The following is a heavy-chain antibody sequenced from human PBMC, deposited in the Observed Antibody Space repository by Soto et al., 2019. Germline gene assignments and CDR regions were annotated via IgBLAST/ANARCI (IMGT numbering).Heavy chain of an antibody. CDR1: GDSVRRGDYS. V-gene: IGHV4-61*08. CDR3: ARVKNEISDILTGYHLIDS. Sequence: QVQLQESGPGLVKPSETLSLTCTVSGDSVRRGDYSWNWIRQAPGKGLEWIGFIYNSGRTNYNPSLKSRVTISVDTSKNHFSLNLSSVTAADTAVYYCARVKNEISDILTGYHLIDSWGQGTLVTVSA. D-gene: IGHD3-9*01. J-gene: IGHJ5*01. CDR2: IYNSGRT.